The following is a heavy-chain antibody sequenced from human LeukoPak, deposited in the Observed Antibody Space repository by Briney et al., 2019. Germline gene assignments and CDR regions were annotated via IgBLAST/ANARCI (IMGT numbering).Heavy chain of an antibody. Sequence: GGSLRLSCAASGFTFSSYAMHWVRQAPGKGLEWVAVISYDGSNKYYADSVKGRFTISRDNSKNSLYLQMNSLRAEDTSVYYCARAGSGYSSPIDYWGQGTLVTVSS. CDR2: ISYDGSNK. D-gene: IGHD6-13*01. V-gene: IGHV3-30*04. CDR3: ARAGSGYSSPIDY. CDR1: GFTFSSYA. J-gene: IGHJ4*02.